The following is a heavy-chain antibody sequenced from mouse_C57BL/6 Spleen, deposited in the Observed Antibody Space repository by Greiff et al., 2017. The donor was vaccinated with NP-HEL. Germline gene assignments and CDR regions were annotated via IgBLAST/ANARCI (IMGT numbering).Heavy chain of an antibody. D-gene: IGHD2-3*01. V-gene: IGHV5-4*01. CDR2: ISDGGSYT. CDR1: GFTFSSYA. J-gene: IGHJ2*01. CDR3: ARDDERKGFDY. Sequence: EVMLVESGGGLVKPGGSLKLSCAASGFTFSSYAMSWVRETPEKRLEWVATISDGGSYTYYPDNVKGRFTISRDNAKNNLYLQMSHLKSEDTAMYYCARDDERKGFDYWGQGTTLTVSS.